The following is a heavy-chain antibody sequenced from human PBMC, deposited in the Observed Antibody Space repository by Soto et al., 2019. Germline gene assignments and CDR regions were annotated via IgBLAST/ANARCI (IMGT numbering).Heavy chain of an antibody. CDR2: ISYDGSNQ. CDR3: AKDPGTVAESAYYFAS. D-gene: IGHD6-19*01. J-gene: IGHJ4*02. Sequence: QVQLVESGGGVVQPGRSLRLSCAASGFTFSSYGIHWVRQAPGKGLEWVAVISYDGSNQYFADSVKGRFTISRDNATNTLYLQMNSLRAEDTAVYYCAKDPGTVAESAYYFASWGQGTLVTVSS. V-gene: IGHV3-30*18. CDR1: GFTFSSYG.